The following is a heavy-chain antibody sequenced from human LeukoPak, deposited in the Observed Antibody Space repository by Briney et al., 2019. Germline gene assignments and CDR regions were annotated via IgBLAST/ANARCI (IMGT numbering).Heavy chain of an antibody. CDR3: TLRDLEWLTGELHV. D-gene: IGHD3-3*01. V-gene: IGHV3-23*01. J-gene: IGHJ6*02. CDR2: IGGSGDDT. Sequence: GGSLRLSRAASGFTFDNYAMSWVRQTPGKGLEWVSAIGGSGDDTSYADSVKGRFTVSRDNSKSTLYLQMNSLRAEDTAICAKTLRDLEWLTGELHVWGQGTTVTVSS. CDR1: GFTFDNYA.